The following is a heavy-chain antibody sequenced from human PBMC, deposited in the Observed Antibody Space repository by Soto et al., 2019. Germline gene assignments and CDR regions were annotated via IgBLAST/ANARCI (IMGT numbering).Heavy chain of an antibody. Sequence: KQSQTLSLTCTVSGGSISSSSYYWGWIRQPPGKGLEWIGSIYYSGSTYYNPSLKSRITISVDTSKNQFSMKLSSVTAADTAVYYCARRSSMGVVVVAATRSNYFDYWGQGTLVTVSS. CDR2: IYYSGST. J-gene: IGHJ4*02. V-gene: IGHV4-39*01. CDR3: ARRSSMGVVVVAATRSNYFDY. D-gene: IGHD2-15*01. CDR1: GGSISSSSYY.